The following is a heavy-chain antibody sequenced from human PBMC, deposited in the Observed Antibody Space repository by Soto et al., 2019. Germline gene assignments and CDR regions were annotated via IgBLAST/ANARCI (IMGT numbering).Heavy chain of an antibody. CDR3: AKGAGDSLSLGMAV. CDR2: ISYDGSNT. Sequence: QVQLVESGGGVVQPGWSLRLSCAASGFSISDYGMEWVRQAPGKGLEWVALISYDGSNTYYADSVKGRFTISRGNSQDSLFVPMAGLRREDTAVYYWAKGAGDSLSLGMAVWGQGTTVTVS. D-gene: IGHD1-26*01. J-gene: IGHJ6*02. CDR1: GFSISDYG. V-gene: IGHV3-30*18.